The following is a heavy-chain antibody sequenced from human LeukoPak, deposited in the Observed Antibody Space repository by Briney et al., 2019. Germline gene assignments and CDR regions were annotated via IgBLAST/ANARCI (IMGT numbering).Heavy chain of an antibody. CDR1: GFTFSSYS. J-gene: IGHJ3*02. V-gene: IGHV3-21*01. D-gene: IGHD3-3*01. CDR3: ARDPSITIFGVVIPPYDAFDI. CDR2: ISSSSSYI. Sequence: GGSLRLSCAASGFTFSSYSMNWVCQAPGKGLEWVSSISSSSSYIYYADSVKGRFTISRDNAKNSLYLQMNSLRAEDTAVYYCARDPSITIFGVVIPPYDAFDIWGQGTMVTVSS.